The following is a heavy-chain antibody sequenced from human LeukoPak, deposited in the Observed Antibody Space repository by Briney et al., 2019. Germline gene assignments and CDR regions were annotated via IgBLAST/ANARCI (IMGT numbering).Heavy chain of an antibody. CDR3: TKGSGYSFAYYFDY. V-gene: IGHV3-9*03. CDR2: ISWNSDSI. D-gene: IGHD4-23*01. Sequence: PGGSLRLSCAASGFTFEDYAMHWVRQAPGKGLEWVSTISWNSDSIGYADSVKGRFTISRDNAKNSLYLQMNSLRAEDMAFYYCTKGSGYSFAYYFDYWGQGTLVTVSS. J-gene: IGHJ4*02. CDR1: GFTFEDYA.